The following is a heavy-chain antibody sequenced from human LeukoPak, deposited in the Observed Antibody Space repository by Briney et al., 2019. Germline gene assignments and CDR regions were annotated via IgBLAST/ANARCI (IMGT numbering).Heavy chain of an antibody. V-gene: IGHV1-46*01. CDR3: ARVEGLTATVTD. J-gene: IGHJ4*02. Sequence: ASVKVSCKASGYTFTSYGISWVRQAPGQGLGWMGLIITSAGSTTYAQNFQGRVTLTRDTSTSTVYMEMSSLRSEDTAVYYCARVEGLTATVTDWGQGTLVTVSS. CDR1: GYTFTSYG. D-gene: IGHD5-18*01. CDR2: IITSAGST.